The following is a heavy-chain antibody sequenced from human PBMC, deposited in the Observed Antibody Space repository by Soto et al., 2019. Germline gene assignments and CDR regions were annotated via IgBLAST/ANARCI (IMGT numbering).Heavy chain of an antibody. CDR2: INAGNGNT. V-gene: IGHV1-3*01. Sequence: QVQLVQSGAEVKKPGASVKVSCKASGYTFTSYAMHWVRQAPGQRLEWMGWINAGNGNTKYSQKFQGRVTITRDTSASTVYMELSSLRSEETAVYYCARDLGGWPDYWGQGNLVTVSS. D-gene: IGHD2-15*01. CDR1: GYTFTSYA. J-gene: IGHJ4*02. CDR3: ARDLGGWPDY.